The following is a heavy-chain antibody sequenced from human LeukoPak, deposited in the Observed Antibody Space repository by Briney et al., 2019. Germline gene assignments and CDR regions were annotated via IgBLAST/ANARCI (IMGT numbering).Heavy chain of an antibody. CDR2: IYYSGST. V-gene: IGHV4-61*08. Sequence: PSETLSLTCTVSGASINSGDYYWSWIRQPPGKGLEWIGYIYYSGSTNYNPSLKSRVTISIDTSKNQFSLKLSSVTAADTAIYYCAKMGNPAAVTTDYWGQGTLVTVSS. CDR1: GASINSGDYY. CDR3: AKMGNPAAVTTDY. D-gene: IGHD4-17*01. J-gene: IGHJ4*02.